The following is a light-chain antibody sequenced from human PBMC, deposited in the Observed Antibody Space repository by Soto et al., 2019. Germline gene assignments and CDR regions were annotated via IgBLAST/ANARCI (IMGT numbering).Light chain of an antibody. J-gene: IGKJ1*01. Sequence: DIQMTQSPSTLSASVGDRVTITCRASQSISSWLAWYQQKPGKAPNLLIYKASSLESGVPSRFSGSGSGTEFTLTISSLQPDDFATYYCQQYNNYSGTFGQGTKVDIK. CDR3: QQYNNYSGT. V-gene: IGKV1-5*03. CDR2: KAS. CDR1: QSISSW.